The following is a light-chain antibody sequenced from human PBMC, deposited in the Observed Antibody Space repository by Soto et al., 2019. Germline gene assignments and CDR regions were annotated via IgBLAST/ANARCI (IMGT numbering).Light chain of an antibody. CDR2: GAS. CDR3: QQYSSSSLT. V-gene: IGKV1-5*01. Sequence: DIQMTQSPSTLSASVGDRVTITCRASQSISSWWAWYQQKQGKDPKLLLYGASSLESGVPSKFSGSGSVTEFTLTIDRLQPDDFAPYYCQQYSSSSLTFGQGTKLEIK. CDR1: QSISSW. J-gene: IGKJ2*01.